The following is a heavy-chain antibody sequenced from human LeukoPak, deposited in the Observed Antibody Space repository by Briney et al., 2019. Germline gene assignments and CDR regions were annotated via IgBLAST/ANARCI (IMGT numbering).Heavy chain of an antibody. D-gene: IGHD6-13*01. CDR3: ARGGFIAAAGFPNWFDP. V-gene: IGHV4-34*01. CDR1: GGSFSGYY. Sequence: SETLSLTCAVYGGSFSGYYWSWIRQPPGKGLEWIGEINHSGSTNYNPSLESRVTISVDTSKNQFSLKLSSVTAADTAVYYCARGGFIAAAGFPNWFDPWGQGTLVTVSS. CDR2: INHSGST. J-gene: IGHJ5*02.